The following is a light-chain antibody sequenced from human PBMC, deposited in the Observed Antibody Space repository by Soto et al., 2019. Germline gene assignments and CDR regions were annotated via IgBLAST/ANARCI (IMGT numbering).Light chain of an antibody. J-gene: IGLJ2*01. Sequence: QSVLTQPPSVSGAPGQRVTISCTGSSSNIGAGYDVHWYQQLPGTAPKLLIYGNSNRPSGVPDRFSRSKSGTSASLAITGLDAEDEADYYCQSYDRGRRGYVVFGGGTQLTVL. CDR1: SSNIGAGYD. CDR3: QSYDRGRRGYVV. V-gene: IGLV1-40*01. CDR2: GNS.